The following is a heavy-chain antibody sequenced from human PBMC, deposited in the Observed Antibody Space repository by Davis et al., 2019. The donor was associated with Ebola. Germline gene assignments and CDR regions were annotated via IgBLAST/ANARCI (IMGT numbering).Heavy chain of an antibody. CDR3: ARRFDWLRGYFDN. V-gene: IGHV4-39*01. J-gene: IGHJ4*02. CDR2: MHFTGSY. Sequence: MPSETLSLTCSVSGGSISDRDFYWVWIRQSPGKGMEWIGNMHFTGSYNYSPSLRSRVTISLDRSQNQFSLKLRSVTAAATAVYYCARRFDWLRGYFDNWGQGSLVTVSS. D-gene: IGHD3-9*01. CDR1: GGSISDRDFY.